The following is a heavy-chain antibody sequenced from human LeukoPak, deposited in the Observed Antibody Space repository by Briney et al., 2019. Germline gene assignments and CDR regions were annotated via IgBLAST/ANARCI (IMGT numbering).Heavy chain of an antibody. CDR3: ARVLSSAGPKYYFDY. CDR2: IYYSGST. D-gene: IGHD3-10*02. J-gene: IGHJ4*02. Sequence: SETLSLTCTVSGGSISSGGYYWSWIRQHPGKGLEWIGYIYYSGSTYYNPSLKSRVTISVDTSKNQFSLKLSSVTAADTAVYYYARVLSSAGPKYYFDYWGQGTLVTVSS. CDR1: GGSISSGGYY. V-gene: IGHV4-31*03.